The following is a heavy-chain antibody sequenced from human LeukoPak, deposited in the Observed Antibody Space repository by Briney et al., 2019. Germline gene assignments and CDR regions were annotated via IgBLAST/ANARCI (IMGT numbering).Heavy chain of an antibody. CDR1: GFTFDDYA. Sequence: GGSLRLSCAASGFTFDDYAMHWVRQAPGKGLEWVSGISWNSGSIGYADSVKGRFTISRDNAKNTLYLQMNSLRAEDTAVYYCAKDPDSYYDFWSGSYMDVWGKGTTVTVSS. CDR3: AKDPDSYYDFWSGSYMDV. V-gene: IGHV3-9*01. D-gene: IGHD3-3*01. CDR2: ISWNSGSI. J-gene: IGHJ6*03.